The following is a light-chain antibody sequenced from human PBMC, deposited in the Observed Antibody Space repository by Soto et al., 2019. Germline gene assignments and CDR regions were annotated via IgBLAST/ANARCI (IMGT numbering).Light chain of an antibody. CDR1: QSISSW. V-gene: IGKV1-5*01. Sequence: DIQMTQSPSTLSASVGDRVTITCRASQSISSWLAWYQQKPGKAPKLLIYDASSLESGVPSRFSGSGSGTEFTHTFSSLQPDDFATYYCQQHNSYPRYTFGQGTKPEIK. J-gene: IGKJ2*01. CDR3: QQHNSYPRYT. CDR2: DAS.